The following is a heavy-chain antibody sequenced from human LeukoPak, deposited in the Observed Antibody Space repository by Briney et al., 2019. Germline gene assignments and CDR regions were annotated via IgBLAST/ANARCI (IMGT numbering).Heavy chain of an antibody. Sequence: ISAYNGNTNYAQKLQGRVTMTTHTSTSTAYMELMSLRSDDTAVYYCARDRLDYGGNSPLDYWGQGTLVTVSS. J-gene: IGHJ4*02. CDR3: ARDRLDYGGNSPLDY. CDR2: ISAYNGNT. V-gene: IGHV1-18*01. D-gene: IGHD4-23*01.